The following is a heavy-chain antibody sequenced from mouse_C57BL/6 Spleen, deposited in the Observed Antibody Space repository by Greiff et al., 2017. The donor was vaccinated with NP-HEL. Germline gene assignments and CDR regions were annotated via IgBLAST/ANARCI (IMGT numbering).Heavy chain of an antibody. Sequence: EVQVVESGGGLVKPGGSLKLSCAASGFTFSSYAMSWVRQTPEKRLEWVATISDGGSYTYYPDNVKGRFTISRDNAKNNLYLQMSHLKSEDTAMYYCARDSPRGAWFAYWGQGTLVTVSA. CDR1: GFTFSSYA. V-gene: IGHV5-4*01. CDR3: ARDSPRGAWFAY. J-gene: IGHJ3*01. CDR2: ISDGGSYT.